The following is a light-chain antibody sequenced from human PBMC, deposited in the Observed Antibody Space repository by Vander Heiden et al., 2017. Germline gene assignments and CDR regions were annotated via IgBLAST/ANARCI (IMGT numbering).Light chain of an antibody. CDR1: QDISNY. CDR2: DAS. Sequence: DIQLTQSPSSLSASVGDRVTITCQASQDISNYLNWYQQKPGKSPNRRSYDASNLETGVPARFSGSGSGTDFTCTISSLHPEEMATYYCQQYDNHPYHVAKFTFGHGTKVDMK. CDR3: QQYDNHPYHVAKFT. V-gene: IGKV1-33*01. J-gene: IGKJ3*01.